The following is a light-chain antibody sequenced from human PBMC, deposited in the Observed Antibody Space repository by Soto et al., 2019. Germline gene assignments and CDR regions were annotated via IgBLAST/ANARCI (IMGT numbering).Light chain of an antibody. CDR1: ASVTSS. CDR3: EQYNIWPLWT. J-gene: IGKJ1*01. CDR2: AAS. Sequence: VITQSPSTVSVSPGDRATLSCRASASVTSSLAWYQQKPGQPPRLLIYAASTRATDVPARFSGGGSETEFTLTISSLQSEDFAVYFCEQYNIWPLWTFGQGTKVDIK. V-gene: IGKV3D-15*01.